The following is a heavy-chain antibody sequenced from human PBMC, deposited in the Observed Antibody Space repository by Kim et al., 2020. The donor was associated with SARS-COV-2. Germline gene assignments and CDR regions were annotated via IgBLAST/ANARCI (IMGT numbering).Heavy chain of an antibody. D-gene: IGHD6-19*01. V-gene: IGHV3-43*01. CDR2: ISWDGGSI. J-gene: IGHJ4*02. CDR3: EKDISDIGYSSGWPDY. CDR1: GFTFDDYT. Sequence: GGSLRLSCAASGFTFDDYTMHWVRQAPGKGLEWVSLISWDGGSIYYEDSVKGRFTISRDNSKNSLYLQMNSLRTEDTALYYCEKDISDIGYSSGWPDYWGQVTLVTDAS.